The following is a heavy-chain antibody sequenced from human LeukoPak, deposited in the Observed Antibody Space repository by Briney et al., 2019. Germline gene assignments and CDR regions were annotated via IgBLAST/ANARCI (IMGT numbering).Heavy chain of an antibody. Sequence: SETLSLTCTVSLGSLSSNIYYWGWIRLPPGKGLGWIGYVYYSGNSNYNTSLKSRVTISVDTSKNHFALKLNSVTAADTAVYYCARQINFWSGYNFWGQGTLVTVSS. D-gene: IGHD3-3*01. CDR3: ARQINFWSGYNF. J-gene: IGHJ4*02. CDR2: VYYSGNS. CDR1: LGSLSSNIYY. V-gene: IGHV4-39*01.